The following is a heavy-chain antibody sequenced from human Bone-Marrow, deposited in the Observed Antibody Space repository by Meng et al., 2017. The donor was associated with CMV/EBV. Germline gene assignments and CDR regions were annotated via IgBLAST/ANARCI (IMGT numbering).Heavy chain of an antibody. CDR1: GFTFSSYA. V-gene: IGHV3-23*01. J-gene: IGHJ4*02. CDR3: AKVEDCSSTSCYHFDY. CDR2: ISGSGGST. D-gene: IGHD2-2*01. Sequence: GESLKISCAASGFTFSSYAMSWVRQAPGKGLEWVSAISGSGGSTYYADSVKGRFTISRDNSKNTLYLQMNSLRAEDTDVYYCAKVEDCSSTSCYHFDYWGQGTLVTVSS.